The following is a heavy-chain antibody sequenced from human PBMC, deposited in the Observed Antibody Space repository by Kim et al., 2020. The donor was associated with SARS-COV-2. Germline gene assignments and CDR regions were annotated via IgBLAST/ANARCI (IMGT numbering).Heavy chain of an antibody. D-gene: IGHD3-22*01. J-gene: IGHJ4*02. V-gene: IGHV4-34*01. CDR2: INHSGST. Sequence: SETLSLTCAVYGGSFSGYYWSWIRQPPGKGLEWIGEINHSGSTNYNPSLKSRVTISVDTSKNQFSLKLSSVTAADTAVYYCARGPYYDSSGYYFDYWGQG. CDR3: ARGPYYDSSGYYFDY. CDR1: GGSFSGYY.